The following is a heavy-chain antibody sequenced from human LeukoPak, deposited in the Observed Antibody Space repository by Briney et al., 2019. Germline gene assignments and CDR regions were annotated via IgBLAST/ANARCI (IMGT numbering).Heavy chain of an antibody. CDR3: AKTAEFGRYFDY. Sequence: GGSLRLSCAASGFTFSSYGMHWVRQAPGKGLDWVAFIRYDGSNKYYADSVKGRFTISRDNSKNTLYLQINSLRAEDTAVYYCAKTAEFGRYFDYWGQGTLVTVSS. CDR1: GFTFSSYG. V-gene: IGHV3-30*02. J-gene: IGHJ4*02. D-gene: IGHD3-3*01. CDR2: IRYDGSNK.